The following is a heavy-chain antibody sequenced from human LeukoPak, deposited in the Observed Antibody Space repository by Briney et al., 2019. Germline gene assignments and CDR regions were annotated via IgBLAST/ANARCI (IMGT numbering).Heavy chain of an antibody. CDR2: ISGSGGST. V-gene: IGHV3-23*01. CDR1: GFTFSSYA. CDR3: AKDADPQRIRYCSGGSCSII. D-gene: IGHD2-15*01. J-gene: IGHJ3*02. Sequence: GGSLRLSCAASGFTFSSYAMSWVRQAPGKGLEWVSAISGSGGSTYYADSVKGRFTISRDNSKNTLYLQMNSLRAEDTAVYYCAKDADPQRIRYCSGGSCSIIWGQGTMVTVSS.